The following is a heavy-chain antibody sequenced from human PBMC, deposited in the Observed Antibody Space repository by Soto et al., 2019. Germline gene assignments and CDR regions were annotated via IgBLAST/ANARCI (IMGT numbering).Heavy chain of an antibody. Sequence: QVQLVQSGAEVKKPGSSVKVSCKASGGTFSSYAISWVQQAPGQGLEWMGGIIPIFGTANYAQKFQGRVTITADESTSTAYMELSSLRSEDTAVYYCAREGTIPKTGAFDIWGQGTMVTVSS. CDR2: IIPIFGTA. CDR1: GGTFSSYA. D-gene: IGHD2-2*02. CDR3: AREGTIPKTGAFDI. V-gene: IGHV1-69*01. J-gene: IGHJ3*02.